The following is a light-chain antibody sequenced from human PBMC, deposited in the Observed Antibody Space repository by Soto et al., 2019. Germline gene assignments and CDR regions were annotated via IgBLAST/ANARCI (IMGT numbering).Light chain of an antibody. V-gene: IGKV1-39*01. J-gene: IGKJ1*01. CDR2: AAS. CDR3: QQSHSNPRT. Sequence: DIQMTQSPSSLSASVGDRVTITCRASQSISNYVNWYQHKLGRAPKLLIYAASTLQSGVPSRFSGSGSGTDFTLTITSLQPEDFATYYCQQSHSNPRTFVQGTKVEV. CDR1: QSISNY.